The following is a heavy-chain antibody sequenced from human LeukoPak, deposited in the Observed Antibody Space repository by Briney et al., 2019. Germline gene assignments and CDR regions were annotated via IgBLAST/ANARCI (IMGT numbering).Heavy chain of an antibody. Sequence: ASVKVSCKASGYTFTSYYMHWVRQAPGQGLEWMGIINPSGGSTSYAQKFQGRVTMTRDTSTSTVYMELSSLRSEDTAVYYCATSRGWYGVGDYWGQGTLVTVSS. V-gene: IGHV1-46*01. D-gene: IGHD6-19*01. CDR3: ATSRGWYGVGDY. J-gene: IGHJ4*02. CDR1: GYTFTSYY. CDR2: INPSGGST.